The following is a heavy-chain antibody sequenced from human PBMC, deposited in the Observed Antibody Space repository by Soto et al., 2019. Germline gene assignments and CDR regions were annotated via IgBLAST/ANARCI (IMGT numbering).Heavy chain of an antibody. D-gene: IGHD3-22*01. CDR1: GGSISSYY. J-gene: IGHJ4*02. Sequence: SETLSLTCIVSGGSISSYYWSWIRQPPGKGLEWIGYIYYSGSTNYNPSLKSRVTISVDTSKNQFSLKLTSVTAADTAVYYCARHIGAYYDNNGYPYFDYWGQGTRVTVSS. CDR2: IYYSGST. V-gene: IGHV4-59*01. CDR3: ARHIGAYYDNNGYPYFDY.